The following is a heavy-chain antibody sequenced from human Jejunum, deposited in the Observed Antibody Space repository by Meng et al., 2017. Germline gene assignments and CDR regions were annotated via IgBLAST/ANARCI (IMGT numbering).Heavy chain of an antibody. CDR2: TYYRSKWSS. J-gene: IGHJ4*01. CDR1: GDSVSSNSAA. D-gene: IGHD6-19*01. CDR3: ARKAVAVGTFDY. Sequence: SQTLSLTCAISGDSVSSNSAAWNWIRQSPSRGLEWLGRTYYRSKWSSDYAVSVRGRITINADTSKNQFSLQLNSVTPEDTAVYYCARKAVAVGTFDYWGQGNLV. V-gene: IGHV6-1*01.